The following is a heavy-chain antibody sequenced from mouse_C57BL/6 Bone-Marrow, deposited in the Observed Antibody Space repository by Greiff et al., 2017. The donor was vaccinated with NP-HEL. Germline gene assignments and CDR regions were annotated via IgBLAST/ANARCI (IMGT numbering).Heavy chain of an antibody. CDR1: GYTFTSYW. J-gene: IGHJ2*01. CDR2: IHPNSGST. D-gene: IGHD2-5*01. CDR3: ARRAYYSNYLYYFDY. V-gene: IGHV1-64*01. Sequence: QVQLQQPGAELVKPGASVKLSCKASGYTFTSYWMHWVKQRPGQGLEWIGMIHPNSGSTNYNEKFKSKATLTVDKSSSTAYMQLSSLTSEDSAVYYCARRAYYSNYLYYFDYWGQGTTLTVSS.